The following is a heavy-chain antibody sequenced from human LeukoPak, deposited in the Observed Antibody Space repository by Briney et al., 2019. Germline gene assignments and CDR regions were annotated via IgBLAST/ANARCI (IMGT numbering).Heavy chain of an antibody. D-gene: IGHD1-26*01. CDR1: GFTFSSYS. V-gene: IGHV3-21*01. J-gene: IGHJ3*02. Sequence: PGGSLRLSCAASGFTFSSYSMNWVRQAPGKGLEWVSSISSSSSYIYYADSVKGRFTISRDNAKNSLSLQMNSLRAEDPAVYYCARDLGGSYGGGGAFDIWGQGTMVTVSS. CDR2: ISSSSSYI. CDR3: ARDLGGSYGGGGAFDI.